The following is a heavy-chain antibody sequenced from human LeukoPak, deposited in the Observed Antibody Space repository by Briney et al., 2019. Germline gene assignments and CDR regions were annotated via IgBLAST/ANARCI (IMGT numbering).Heavy chain of an antibody. CDR2: MNPNSGNT. J-gene: IGHJ5*02. Sequence: ASVKVSCKASGYTFTSYDINWVRQATGQGLEWMGWMNPNSGNTGYAQKFQGRVTMTRNTSISTAYMELSSLRSEDTAVYYCARPYYDFWSGYYTWFDPWGQGTLVTVSS. CDR1: GYTFTSYD. D-gene: IGHD3-3*01. V-gene: IGHV1-8*01. CDR3: ARPYYDFWSGYYTWFDP.